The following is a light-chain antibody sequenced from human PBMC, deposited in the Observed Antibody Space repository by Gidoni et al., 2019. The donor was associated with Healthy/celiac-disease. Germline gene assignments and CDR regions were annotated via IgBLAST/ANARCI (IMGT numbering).Light chain of an antibody. Sequence: QSVLTQPPSASGTPGQRVTISCSGISSNIGSNSVNWNQQLPGTAPNLRIYSNNQRPSGVPDRFAGSKSGTSASLAISGLQSEDEADYYCAAWDDSLNAVVFGGGTKLTVL. CDR1: SSNIGSNS. CDR3: AAWDDSLNAVV. CDR2: SNN. J-gene: IGLJ2*01. V-gene: IGLV1-44*01.